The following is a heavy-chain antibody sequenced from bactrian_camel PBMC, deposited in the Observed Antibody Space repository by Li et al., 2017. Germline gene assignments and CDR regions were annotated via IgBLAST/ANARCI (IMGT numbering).Heavy chain of an antibody. CDR2: IDSRGNT. CDR3: VAARYCNEESGTLSLLRYLDI. J-gene: IGHJ2*01. D-gene: IGHD7*01. Sequence: QLVESGGGSVQAGGSLRLSCAASGYTSDRSTCMAWLRLAPGKEREVVAGIDSRGNTIYGPSKEGRFTISRDDGENGLYLEMNSLKPEGTATYYCVAARYCNEESGTLSLLRYLDIQGHGTLVTVSP. V-gene: IGHV3S55*01. CDR1: GYTSDRSTC.